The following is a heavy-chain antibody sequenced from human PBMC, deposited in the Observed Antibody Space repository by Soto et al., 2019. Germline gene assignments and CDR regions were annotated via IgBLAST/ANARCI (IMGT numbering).Heavy chain of an antibody. Sequence: SETLSLICTVSGGSIDSYHWNYIRQPAGKGLEWIGRIYTSGSTTYNPSLKSRVTMSVDTSKNQFSLKLSSVTAADTAVYYCARGDCSGGSCYVFDYWGQGTLVTVSS. CDR3: ARGDCSGGSCYVFDY. CDR2: IYTSGST. V-gene: IGHV4-4*07. D-gene: IGHD2-15*01. J-gene: IGHJ4*02. CDR1: GGSIDSYH.